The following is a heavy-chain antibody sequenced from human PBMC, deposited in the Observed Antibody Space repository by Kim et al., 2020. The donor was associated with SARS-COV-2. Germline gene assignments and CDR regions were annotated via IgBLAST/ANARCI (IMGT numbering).Heavy chain of an antibody. J-gene: IGHJ6*02. CDR3: AKDIGQQLIGGMDV. Sequence: GGSLRLSCAASGFTFDDYAMHWVRQAPGKGLEWVSGISWNSGSIGYADSVKGRFTISRDNAKNSLYLQMNSLRAEDTALYYCAKDIGQQLIGGMDVWSQGTTVTVSS. CDR1: GFTFDDYA. V-gene: IGHV3-9*01. D-gene: IGHD6-13*01. CDR2: ISWNSGSI.